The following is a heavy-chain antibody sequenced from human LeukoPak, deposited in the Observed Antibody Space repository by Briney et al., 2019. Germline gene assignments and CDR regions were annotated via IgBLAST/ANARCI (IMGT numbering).Heavy chain of an antibody. CDR3: AKRDAYDSSGFSPLFDH. CDR2: ISANGGSL. Sequence: GGSLRLSCAASGFSFSNYAMSWVRQAPGKGLEWVSAISANGGSLYYADSMKGRFTISRDNSKSELYLQVNSLTAEDTAVYYCAKRDAYDSSGFSPLFDHWGQGTLVTVSS. V-gene: IGHV3-23*01. D-gene: IGHD3-22*01. J-gene: IGHJ4*02. CDR1: GFSFSNYA.